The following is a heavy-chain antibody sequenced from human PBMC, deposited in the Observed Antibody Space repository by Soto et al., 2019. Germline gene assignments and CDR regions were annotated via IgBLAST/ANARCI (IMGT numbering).Heavy chain of an antibody. J-gene: IGHJ5*02. D-gene: IGHD1-1*01. CDR1: GGSISSSSYY. V-gene: IGHV4-39*01. Sequence: QLQLQESGPGLVKPSETLSLTCTVSGGSISSSSYYWGWIRQPPGKGLEWVGSIYYSGSTYYNPSRKGRVTISVDTSKNQFSLKLSSVTAADTAVYYCARPRPVAISGTSGWFDPWGQGTLVTVSS. CDR3: ARPRPVAISGTSGWFDP. CDR2: IYYSGST.